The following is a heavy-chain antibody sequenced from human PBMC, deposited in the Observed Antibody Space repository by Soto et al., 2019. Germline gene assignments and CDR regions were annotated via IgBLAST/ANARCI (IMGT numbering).Heavy chain of an antibody. CDR1: GGSVSSGSYY. J-gene: IGHJ3*02. CDR2: IYYSGST. V-gene: IGHV4-61*01. Sequence: SETLSLTCTVSGGSVSSGSYYWSWIRQPPGKGLEWIGYIYYSGSTNYNPSLKSRVTISVDTSKNQFSLKLSSVTAADTAVYYCARRVNYYDSSGYYYVNAFDIWGQGTMVTVSS. CDR3: ARRVNYYDSSGYYYVNAFDI. D-gene: IGHD3-22*01.